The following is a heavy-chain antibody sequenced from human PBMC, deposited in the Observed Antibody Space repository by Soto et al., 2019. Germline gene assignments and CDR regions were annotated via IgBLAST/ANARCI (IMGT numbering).Heavy chain of an antibody. D-gene: IGHD6-13*01. CDR1: GYTFISYG. V-gene: IGHV1-18*01. J-gene: IGHJ4*02. CDR3: ARDGIAAAGTGGFDS. CDR2: NSAYNANT. Sequence: ASVKVSCKASGYTFISYGITWVRQAPGQGLEWMGWNSAYNANTNYAQKLQGRVTMTTDTSTSTAYMELRSLRSDDTAVYYCARDGIAAAGTGGFDSWGQGTLVTVSS.